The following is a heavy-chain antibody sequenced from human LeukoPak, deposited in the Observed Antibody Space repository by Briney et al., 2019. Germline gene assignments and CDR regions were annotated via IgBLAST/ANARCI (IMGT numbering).Heavy chain of an antibody. CDR1: GFIFSSYW. J-gene: IGHJ5*02. D-gene: IGHD3-3*01. CDR2: IWYGGSNK. CDR3: ARGGEWLTDGNWFDP. V-gene: IGHV3-33*08. Sequence: SGGSLRLSCTASGFIFSSYWMAWVRQAPGKGLEWVAVIWYGGSNKHYADSVKGRFTISRDNSKNTLYLQMNSLRAEDTAVYYCARGGEWLTDGNWFDPWGQGTLVTVSS.